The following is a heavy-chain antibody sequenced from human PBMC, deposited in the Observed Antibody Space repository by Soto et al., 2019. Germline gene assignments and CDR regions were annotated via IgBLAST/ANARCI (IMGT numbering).Heavy chain of an antibody. J-gene: IGHJ4*02. D-gene: IGHD3-22*01. CDR1: GGTFSSYA. Sequence: QVQLVQSGAEVKKPGSSVKVSCKASGGTFSSYAISWVRQAHGQGLEWMGGIIPIFGTANYAQKFQGRVTMTADECTSTAYMELSSLRSEDTAVYYCARDYTDISGYYYAVAFDYWGQGTLVTVSS. CDR3: ARDYTDISGYYYAVAFDY. CDR2: IIPIFGTA. V-gene: IGHV1-69*01.